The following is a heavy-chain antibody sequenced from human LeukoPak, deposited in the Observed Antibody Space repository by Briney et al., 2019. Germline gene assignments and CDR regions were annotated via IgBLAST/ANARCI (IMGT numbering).Heavy chain of an antibody. V-gene: IGHV3-21*01. CDR1: GFTFSSYS. CDR3: ARQAYYCDSSGYYFDY. Sequence: GGSLRLSCAASGFTFSSYSMNWVRQAPGKGLEWVSSISGSRSYIYYADSVKGRFTISRDNAKNSLYLQMNSLRAEDTAVYYCARQAYYCDSSGYYFDYWGQGTLVTVSS. CDR2: ISGSRSYI. D-gene: IGHD3-22*01. J-gene: IGHJ4*02.